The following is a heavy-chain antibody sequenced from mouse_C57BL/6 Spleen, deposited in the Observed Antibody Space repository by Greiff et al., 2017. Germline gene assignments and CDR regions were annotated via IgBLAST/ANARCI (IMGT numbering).Heavy chain of an antibody. CDR3: ARDRKRYYAMDY. CDR2: ISDGGSYT. Sequence: VQLVESGGGLVKPGGSLKLSCAASGFTFSSYAMSWVRQTPEKRLEWVATISDGGSYTYYPDNVKGRFTISRDNAKNNLYLQMSHLKSEDTAMYYCARDRKRYYAMDYWGQGTSVTVSS. V-gene: IGHV5-4*01. J-gene: IGHJ4*01. CDR1: GFTFSSYA.